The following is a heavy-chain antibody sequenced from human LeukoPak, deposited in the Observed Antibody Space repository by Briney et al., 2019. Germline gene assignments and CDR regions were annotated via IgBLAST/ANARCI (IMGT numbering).Heavy chain of an antibody. D-gene: IGHD1-1*01. J-gene: IGHJ4*02. CDR1: GGTFSSYA. CDR3: ARGPELKRFDY. V-gene: IGHV1-69*05. Sequence: SVKVSCKASGGTFSSYAINWVRQAPGQGLEWMGGIIPIFGTANYAQKFQGRVTITTDESTSTAYMELSSLTSEDTAVYYCARGPELKRFDYWGQGNLVTVSS. CDR2: IIPIFGTA.